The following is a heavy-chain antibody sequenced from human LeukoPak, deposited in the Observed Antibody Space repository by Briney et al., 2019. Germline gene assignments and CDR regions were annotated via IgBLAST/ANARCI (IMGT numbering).Heavy chain of an antibody. CDR1: GYTFSSYA. CDR2: MNPNSGNT. Sequence: ASVKVSCKASGYTFSSYAMHWVRQAPGQRLEWMGWMNPNSGNTGYAQKFQGRVTMTRNTSISTAYMELSSLRSEDTAVYYCAREGGLRLGHRDFDYWGQGTLVTVSS. D-gene: IGHD5-12*01. J-gene: IGHJ4*02. CDR3: AREGGLRLGHRDFDY. V-gene: IGHV1-8*01.